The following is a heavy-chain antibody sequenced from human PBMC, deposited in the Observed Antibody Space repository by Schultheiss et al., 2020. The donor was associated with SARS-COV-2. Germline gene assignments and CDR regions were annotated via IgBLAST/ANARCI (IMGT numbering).Heavy chain of an antibody. CDR3: AKADSQHIVVVTAPRGAFDI. J-gene: IGHJ3*02. V-gene: IGHV3-23*01. CDR2: ISGSGGST. D-gene: IGHD2-21*02. CDR1: GFTFSSYA. Sequence: GGSLRLSCAASGFTFSSYAMSWVRQAPGKGLEWVSAISGSGGSTYYADSVKGRFTISRDNSKNTLYLQMNSLRAEDTAVYYCAKADSQHIVVVTAPRGAFDIWGQGTMVTVSS.